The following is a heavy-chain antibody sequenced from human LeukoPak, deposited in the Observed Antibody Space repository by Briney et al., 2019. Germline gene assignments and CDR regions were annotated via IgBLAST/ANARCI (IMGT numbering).Heavy chain of an antibody. CDR2: IYPDDSDT. Sequence: GESLKISCKGSGYKFNAYWIAWVRQMPGKGLEWMGIIYPDDSDTRYSPSFQGQVTISADKSVSIAYLQWSSLKASDTAMYYCARPNITSYYDSRGYDALDVWGQGTMVIVSS. J-gene: IGHJ3*01. CDR3: ARPNITSYYDSRGYDALDV. CDR1: GYKFNAYW. D-gene: IGHD3-22*01. V-gene: IGHV5-51*01.